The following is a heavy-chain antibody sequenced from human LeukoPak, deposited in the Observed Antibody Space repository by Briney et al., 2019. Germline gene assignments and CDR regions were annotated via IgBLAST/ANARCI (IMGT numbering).Heavy chain of an antibody. CDR3: ARGGSYDRGSAFDI. CDR1: GYSFSDYW. CDR2: IYPFDSDT. D-gene: IGHD5-12*01. Sequence: GESLKISCKGSGYSFSDYWIAWVRQMPGKGLEWMGVIYPFDSDTRYIPSFRGQVTISADKSINTAYVQRNTLKASDTAMYFCARGGSYDRGSAFDIWGQGTMVTVSS. V-gene: IGHV5-51*01. J-gene: IGHJ3*02.